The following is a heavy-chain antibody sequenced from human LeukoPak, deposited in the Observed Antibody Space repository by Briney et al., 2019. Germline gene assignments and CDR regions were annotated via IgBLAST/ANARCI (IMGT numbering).Heavy chain of an antibody. Sequence: ASVKVSCKVSGYTLTELSMHWVRQAPGKGLEWMGGFDPEDGETIYAQKFQGRVTMTEDTSTDTAYMELSSLRSEDTAVYYCARAGYCSSTSCYNVGDYYYYYGMDVWGQGTTVTVSS. CDR1: GYTLTELS. J-gene: IGHJ6*02. CDR3: ARAGYCSSTSCYNVGDYYYYYGMDV. CDR2: FDPEDGET. V-gene: IGHV1-24*01. D-gene: IGHD2-2*02.